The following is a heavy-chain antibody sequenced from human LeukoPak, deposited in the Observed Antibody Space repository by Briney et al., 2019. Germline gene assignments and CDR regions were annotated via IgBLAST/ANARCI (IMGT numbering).Heavy chain of an antibody. CDR1: GFIFSDYY. CDR2: ISSSGSSI. Sequence: GGSLRLSCAASGFIFSDYYMSWIRQAPGKGLEWVSYISSSGSSIYYADSVKGRFTISRDNAKNSLYLQMNSLRAEDTDVYYCARDSGGTYRFFDYWGQGTLVTVSS. D-gene: IGHD3-10*01. V-gene: IGHV3-11*01. J-gene: IGHJ4*02. CDR3: ARDSGGTYRFFDY.